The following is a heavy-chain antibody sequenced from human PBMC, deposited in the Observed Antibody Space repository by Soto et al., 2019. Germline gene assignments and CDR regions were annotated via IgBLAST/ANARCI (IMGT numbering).Heavy chain of an antibody. Sequence: GGSLRLSCAASGFTLGAYVMHWVRQAPGKGLEWVAAISADARDLFYAASVEGRFTISRDNSKNTLFLQMNSLRSEDTSVYSCAKSVPDPACRGGGCHRTFDYWGQGALVTVS. V-gene: IGHV3-30*18. D-gene: IGHD2-15*01. CDR3: AKSVPDPACRGGGCHRTFDY. CDR1: GFTLGAYV. J-gene: IGHJ4*02. CDR2: ISADARDL.